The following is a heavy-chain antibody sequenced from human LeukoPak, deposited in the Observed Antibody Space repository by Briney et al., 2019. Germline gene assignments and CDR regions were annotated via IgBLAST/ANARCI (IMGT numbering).Heavy chain of an antibody. Sequence: GGSLRLSCAASGFTFSSFEMDWVRQAPGKGLEWISYMSSRDNTRYYAESVRGRFTMSRDNAKNSLSLQMNGLRVEDTAVYYCARGFGRFGHRFGYLGQGTLATVSS. CDR1: GFTFSSFE. CDR3: ARGFGRFGHRFGY. CDR2: MSSRDNTR. V-gene: IGHV3-48*03. J-gene: IGHJ4*02. D-gene: IGHD3-10*01.